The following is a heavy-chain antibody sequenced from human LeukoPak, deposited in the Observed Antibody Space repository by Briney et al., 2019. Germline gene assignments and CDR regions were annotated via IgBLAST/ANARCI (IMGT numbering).Heavy chain of an antibody. CDR2: ISYDGSNK. CDR3: AKDFSSSGWSYYFDY. D-gene: IGHD6-19*01. J-gene: IGHJ4*02. Sequence: GGSLRLSCAASGFTFSSYGMHWVRQAPGKGLEWVAVISYDGSNKYYADSVKGRFTIPRDNSKNTLYLQMNSLRAEDTAVYYCAKDFSSSGWSYYFDYWGQGTLVTVSS. V-gene: IGHV3-30*18. CDR1: GFTFSSYG.